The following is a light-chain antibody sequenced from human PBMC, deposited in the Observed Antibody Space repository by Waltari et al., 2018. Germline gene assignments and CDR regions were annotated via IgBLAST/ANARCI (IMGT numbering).Light chain of an antibody. V-gene: IGLV3-19*01. CDR1: RARSFY. CDR3: NSRDGNSLL. Sequence: SSELTPDPAVSVALGQTARLPCQGDRARSFYSSWYQQKPGQAPKLVMFDKDKRPTGIPDRFAGSISGNTASLTITGALAEDEADYYCNSRDGNSLLFGGGTKLTV. CDR2: DKD. J-gene: IGLJ2*01.